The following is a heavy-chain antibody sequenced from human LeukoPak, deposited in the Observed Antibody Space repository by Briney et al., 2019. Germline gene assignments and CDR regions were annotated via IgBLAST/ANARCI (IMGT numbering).Heavy chain of an antibody. D-gene: IGHD3-22*01. Sequence: GGSLRLSCAASGFTFSSYEMNWVRQAPGKGLEWVSYISSSGSTIYYADSVKGRFTISRDNAKNSLYLQMNSLRAEDTAVYYCARDGDSSGSLAFDIWGQGTMVTVSS. CDR3: ARDGDSSGSLAFDI. V-gene: IGHV3-48*03. CDR2: ISSSGSTI. CDR1: GFTFSSYE. J-gene: IGHJ3*02.